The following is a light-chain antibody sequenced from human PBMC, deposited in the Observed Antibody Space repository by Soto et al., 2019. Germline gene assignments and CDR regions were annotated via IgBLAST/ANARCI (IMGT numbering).Light chain of an antibody. CDR1: QSVSSSY. Sequence: EIVLTQSPGTLSLSPGERATLSCRASQSVSSSYLAWYQQKPGQAPRLLIYGASSRATGIPDRFSGSGSGTDFTLTISRLEPEDFAVYYCQQYGSSPPWPFGQGTKVDTK. J-gene: IGKJ1*01. CDR2: GAS. V-gene: IGKV3-20*01. CDR3: QQYGSSPPWP.